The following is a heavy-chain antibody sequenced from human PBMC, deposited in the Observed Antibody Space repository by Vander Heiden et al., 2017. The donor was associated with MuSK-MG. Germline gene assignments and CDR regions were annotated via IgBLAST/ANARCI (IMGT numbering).Heavy chain of an antibody. D-gene: IGHD2-2*02. V-gene: IGHV4-4*07. CDR3: ARDRCGSTTGYNRYFDL. CDR2: IYTST. Sequence: QVQLQESGPGLVKPSETLSLTCTVSGAPISGYYWSWIRQPAGEGLEWIGRIYTSTNYNPSLERRVTMSVDTSKNQFSLKLSYVTAADTAIYYCARDRCGSTTGYNRYFDLWGRGTLITVYS. J-gene: IGHJ2*01. CDR1: GAPISGYY.